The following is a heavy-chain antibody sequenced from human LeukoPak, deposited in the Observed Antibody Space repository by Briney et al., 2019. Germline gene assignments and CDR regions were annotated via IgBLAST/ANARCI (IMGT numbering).Heavy chain of an antibody. CDR2: INQSGST. D-gene: IGHD3-22*01. CDR1: GGSFSGYY. CDR3: ARDGYYYDSSGYLYLDY. Sequence: PSETLSLTCAVYGGSFSGYYWNWIRQSPGKGLEWIGEINQSGSTSYNPSLKSRVTISVDTSKNHFSLKVSSVTAADTAVYYCARDGYYYDSSGYLYLDYWGQGTLVTVSS. J-gene: IGHJ4*02. V-gene: IGHV4-34*01.